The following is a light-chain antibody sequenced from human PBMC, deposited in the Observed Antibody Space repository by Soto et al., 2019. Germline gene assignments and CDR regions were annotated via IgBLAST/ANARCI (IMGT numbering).Light chain of an antibody. Sequence: QSALTQPASVSGSPGQSITISCTGTSSDVGAYNYVSWYQHHPGKAPQLMIYDVSNRPSGVSNRFSGSKSGNTASLTISGLQAEDEAAYYCSSYTSSSPHVFGTGTKGTVL. CDR1: SSDVGAYNY. V-gene: IGLV2-14*03. J-gene: IGLJ1*01. CDR3: SSYTSSSPHV. CDR2: DVS.